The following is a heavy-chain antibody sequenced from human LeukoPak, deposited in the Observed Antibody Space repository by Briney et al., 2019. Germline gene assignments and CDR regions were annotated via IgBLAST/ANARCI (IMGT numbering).Heavy chain of an antibody. V-gene: IGHV3-7*01. J-gene: IGHJ4*02. CDR2: MSPDGSEK. D-gene: IGHD4/OR15-4a*01. CDR3: ARRTNYLAFDY. CDR1: GLPFSSSW. Sequence: GGSLRLSCAVSGLPFSSSWMSWVRQTPERGLEWVANMSPDGSEKYYVDSVKGRFTISRDNAKNSLYLQMNSLRADDTAVYSCARRTNYLAFDYWGQGTLVTVSS.